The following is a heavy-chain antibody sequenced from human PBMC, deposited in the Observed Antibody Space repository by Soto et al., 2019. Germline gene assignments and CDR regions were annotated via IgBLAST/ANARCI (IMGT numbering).Heavy chain of an antibody. V-gene: IGHV6-1*01. J-gene: IGHJ5*02. Sequence: SQTLSLTCAISGDSVSSNSAAWNWIRQFPSRGLEWLGRTYYRSKWYNDYAVSVKSRITINPDTSKNQFSLQLNSVTPEDTAVYYCARGRYYYDSSGSNWFDPWGQGTLVTVSS. CDR2: TYYRSKWYN. CDR3: ARGRYYYDSSGSNWFDP. D-gene: IGHD3-22*01. CDR1: GDSVSSNSAA.